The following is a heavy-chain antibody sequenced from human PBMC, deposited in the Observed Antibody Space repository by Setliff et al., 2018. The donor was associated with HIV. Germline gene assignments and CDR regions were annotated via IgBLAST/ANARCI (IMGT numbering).Heavy chain of an antibody. CDR1: GASIGNSGPGFY. D-gene: IGHD3-3*01. Sequence: PSETLSLTCTVSGASIGNSGPGFYWGWVRQPPGGGLEWIGSVYYSGTTYHNPSLRSRVTMSVDTSKNQLSLRLTSMTAADTAVYYCARTQPDTIFGVVVFDSWGQGKTVTVSS. CDR3: ARTQPDTIFGVVVFDS. V-gene: IGHV4-39*01. J-gene: IGHJ4*02. CDR2: VYYSGTT.